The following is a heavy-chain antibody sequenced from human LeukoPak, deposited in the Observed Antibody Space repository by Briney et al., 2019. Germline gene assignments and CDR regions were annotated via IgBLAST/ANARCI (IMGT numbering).Heavy chain of an antibody. CDR1: GFTFSRYD. CDR2: IWYDGSIK. CDR3: AKDRAFVSGAGAFDI. V-gene: IGHV3-33*06. J-gene: IGHJ3*02. D-gene: IGHD3-10*01. Sequence: GGSLRLSCEASGFTFSRYDMHWVRQAPGKGLEWVAVIWYDGSIKYYADSVKGRFTISKDNSKNTLYLQMNSLRTEDTAVYYCAKDRAFVSGAGAFDIWGQGTKVTVS.